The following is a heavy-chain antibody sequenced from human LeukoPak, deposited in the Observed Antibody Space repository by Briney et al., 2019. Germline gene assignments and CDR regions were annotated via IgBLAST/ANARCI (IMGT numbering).Heavy chain of an antibody. V-gene: IGHV3-7*05. CDR2: IKQDGSEK. J-gene: IGHJ4*02. Sequence: PGGSLRLSCAASGFIFTAYWMTWVRQAPGKGLEWVANIKQDGSEKYYVDSVKGRFTISRDNAKNSLYLQMNSLRAEDTAVYYCAKGEGRSGWDYFDYWGQGTLVTVSS. D-gene: IGHD6-19*01. CDR1: GFIFTAYW. CDR3: AKGEGRSGWDYFDY.